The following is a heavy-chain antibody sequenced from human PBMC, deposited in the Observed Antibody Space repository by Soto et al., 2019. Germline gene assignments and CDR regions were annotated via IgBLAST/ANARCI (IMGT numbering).Heavy chain of an antibody. Sequence: SETLSLTCAVSGGSISSSNWWRWVRRPPGERLEWMGVIYHSGSTNYNPPIKRRTTISLDKSKIQFSLKLSSVTAADTAVFYCPRDRAYYSYGMDFWGQGTTGTVSS. CDR2: IYHSGST. CDR3: PRDRAYYSYGMDF. V-gene: IGHV4-4*02. CDR1: GGSISSSNW. J-gene: IGHJ6*02.